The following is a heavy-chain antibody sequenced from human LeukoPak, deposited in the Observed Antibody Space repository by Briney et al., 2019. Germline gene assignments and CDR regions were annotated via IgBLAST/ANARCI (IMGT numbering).Heavy chain of an antibody. V-gene: IGHV3-21*01. CDR1: GFTVSSNY. J-gene: IGHJ6*02. Sequence: GGSLRLSCAASGFTVSSNYMSWVRQAPGKGLEWVSSISSSSSYIYYADSVKGRFTISRDNAKNSLYLQMNSLRAEDTAVYYCAREQEVDDSSGYYAYYYYYGMDVWGQGTTVTVSS. CDR3: AREQEVDDSSGYYAYYYYYGMDV. CDR2: ISSSSSYI. D-gene: IGHD3-22*01.